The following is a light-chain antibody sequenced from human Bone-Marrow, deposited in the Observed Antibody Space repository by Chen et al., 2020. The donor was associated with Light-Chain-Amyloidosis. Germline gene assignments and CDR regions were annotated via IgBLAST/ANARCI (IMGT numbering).Light chain of an antibody. CDR1: SSDVGSYNL. CDR2: DDN. V-gene: IGLV2-23*01. Sequence: QSALTQPASVSASPGQSLTIPCTGTSSDVGSYNLVSWYQQHPGNAPKLMIYDDNTRPSGVSNRFSGSKSGNTASLTISGLQADDEADYYCCSYAGSSTWVFGGGTKLTVL. CDR3: CSYAGSSTWV. J-gene: IGLJ3*02.